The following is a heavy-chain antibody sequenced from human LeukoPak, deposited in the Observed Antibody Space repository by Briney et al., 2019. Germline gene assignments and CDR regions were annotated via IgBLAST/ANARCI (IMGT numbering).Heavy chain of an antibody. CDR1: GFTFSSYW. CDR3: ARVRGSSWYDAFDI. Sequence: GGSLSLSCAASGFTFSSYWMSWVRQAPGKGLEWVANIKQDGSEKYYVDSVKGRFTISRDNAKNSLYLQMNSLRAEDTAVYYCARVRGSSWYDAFDIWGQGTMVTVSS. V-gene: IGHV3-7*01. D-gene: IGHD6-13*01. CDR2: IKQDGSEK. J-gene: IGHJ3*02.